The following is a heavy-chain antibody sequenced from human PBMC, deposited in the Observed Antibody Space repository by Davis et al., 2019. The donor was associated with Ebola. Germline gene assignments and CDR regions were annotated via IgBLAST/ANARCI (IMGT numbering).Heavy chain of an antibody. CDR3: ARVTGAARSKRTSPYYYYGMDV. J-gene: IGHJ6*02. V-gene: IGHV4-39*07. CDR2: IYYSGST. Sequence: PSETLSLTCTVSGGSISSSSYYWGWIRQPPGKGLEWIGSIYYSGSTYYNPSLKSRVTISVDTSKNQFSLKLSSVTAADTAVYYCARVTGAARSKRTSPYYYYGMDVWGQGTTVTVSS. D-gene: IGHD2-2*01. CDR1: GGSISSSSYY.